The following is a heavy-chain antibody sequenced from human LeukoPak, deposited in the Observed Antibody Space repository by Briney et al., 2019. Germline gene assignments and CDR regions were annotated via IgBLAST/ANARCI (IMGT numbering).Heavy chain of an antibody. D-gene: IGHD6-19*01. Sequence: LPGGSLRLSCTASGFTFSTYGMHWVRQAPGKGLEWVAVIWSDGINRFYADSVKGRFTFSRDNSKNTLSLQMNSLRAEDTAVYYCARGYSSGWYLWGQGTLVTVSS. CDR2: IWSDGINR. V-gene: IGHV3-33*01. CDR3: ARGYSSGWYL. J-gene: IGHJ4*02. CDR1: GFTFSTYG.